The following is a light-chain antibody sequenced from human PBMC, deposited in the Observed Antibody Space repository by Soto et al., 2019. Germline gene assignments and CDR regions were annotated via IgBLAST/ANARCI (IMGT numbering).Light chain of an antibody. Sequence: EVVLTQSPATLSLSPGERATLSCRASQNVRAFLDWYQQKPGQAPRLLIYAASNRATGIPDRFSGSGSGTHFTLAISSLEPEDFAVYYCQQHSHWPPWTFGQGTRVEIQ. CDR3: QQHSHWPPWT. CDR2: AAS. J-gene: IGKJ1*01. CDR1: QNVRAF. V-gene: IGKV3-11*01.